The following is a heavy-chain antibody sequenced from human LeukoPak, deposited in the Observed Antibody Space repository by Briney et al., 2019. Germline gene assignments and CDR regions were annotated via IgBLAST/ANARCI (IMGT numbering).Heavy chain of an antibody. D-gene: IGHD3-16*01. Sequence: PGGSLRISCAASGFTVSNNYMTRVRQAPGKGLEWVSIIYSDGRTYYADSVKGRFNISRDNSKNTLYLQMNSLRAEDTAVYYCARDTGGFDYWGQGTLVTVSS. CDR2: IYSDGRT. J-gene: IGHJ4*02. CDR1: GFTVSNNY. CDR3: ARDTGGFDY. V-gene: IGHV3-53*01.